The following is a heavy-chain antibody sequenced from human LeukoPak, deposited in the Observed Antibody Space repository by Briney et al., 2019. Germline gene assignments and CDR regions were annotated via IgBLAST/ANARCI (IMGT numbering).Heavy chain of an antibody. V-gene: IGHV4-39*01. CDR2: IYYRGST. J-gene: IGHJ3*02. Sequence: SETLSLTCTVSDGSINSSSYYWGWIRQPPGKGLEWIGNIYYRGSTYYNPSLYSRVTISIDRSKNQFSLKLSSVTAADTAVYYCARGDSSRGDAFDIWGQGTMVTVSS. D-gene: IGHD3-22*01. CDR1: DGSINSSSYY. CDR3: ARGDSSRGDAFDI.